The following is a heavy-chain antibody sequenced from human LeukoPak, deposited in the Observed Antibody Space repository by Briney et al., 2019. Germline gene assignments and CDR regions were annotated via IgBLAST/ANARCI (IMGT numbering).Heavy chain of an antibody. D-gene: IGHD6-19*01. CDR3: ARAPSKKSSGWYVDY. J-gene: IGHJ4*02. CDR2: INPNSGGT. CDR1: GYTFTVYY. V-gene: IGHV1-2*02. Sequence: ASVKVSCKASGYTFTVYYMHWVRQAPGQGLEWMGWINPNSGGTNYAQKFQGRVTMTRDTSISTAYMELSRLRSDDTAVYYCARAPSKKSSGWYVDYWGQGTLVTVSS.